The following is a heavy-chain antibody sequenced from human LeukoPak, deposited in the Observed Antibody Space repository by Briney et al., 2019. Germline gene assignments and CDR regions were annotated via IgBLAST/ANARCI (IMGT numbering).Heavy chain of an antibody. D-gene: IGHD2-15*01. Sequence: SETLSLTCTVSGGSISSSSYFWRWIRQPRGKGLVWIGSIYYSGSTYYNPSLKSRVTISVDTSKNHFSLKLSSVTAADTAVYYCAREARGRPLAVFFTRGRDWFDPWGQGTLVTVSS. J-gene: IGHJ5*02. V-gene: IGHV4-39*07. CDR2: IYYSGST. CDR3: AREARGRPLAVFFTRGRDWFDP. CDR1: GGSISSSSYF.